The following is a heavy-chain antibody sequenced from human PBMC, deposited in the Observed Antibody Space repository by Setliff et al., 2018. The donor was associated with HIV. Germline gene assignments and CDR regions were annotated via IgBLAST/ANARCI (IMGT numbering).Heavy chain of an antibody. Sequence: LRLSCAASGFNFDDYNMHWVRHTPEKGLEWVSLISWDGYTTYYADSVKGRFTISRDNIKNSLYLQMNSLTTEDSVFYYCAKQYCSSTSCREGYFDYWGQGTPVTVSS. D-gene: IGHD2-2*01. CDR2: ISWDGYTT. J-gene: IGHJ4*02. CDR1: GFNFDDYN. CDR3: AKQYCSSTSCREGYFDY. V-gene: IGHV3-43*01.